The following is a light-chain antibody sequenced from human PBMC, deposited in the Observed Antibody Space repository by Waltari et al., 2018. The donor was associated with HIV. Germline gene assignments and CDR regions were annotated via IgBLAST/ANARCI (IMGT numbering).Light chain of an antibody. V-gene: IGLV2-14*03. J-gene: IGLJ2*01. CDR2: AID. CDR1: STDSRSYQH. Sequence: QSALTQPASVSGFPGQAINISCTGMSTDSRSYQHVSCYQQQPGSVHRLIIYAIDSRPSGISDHFSGARSGDSASLTISGLQSGDEAHYFGASNRLDSTLVFGGGTKLTIL. CDR3: ASNRLDSTLV.